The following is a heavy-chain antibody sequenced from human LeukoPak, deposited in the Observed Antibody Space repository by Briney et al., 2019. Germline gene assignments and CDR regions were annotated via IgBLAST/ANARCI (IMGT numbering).Heavy chain of an antibody. D-gene: IGHD3-3*01. Sequence: ASVKVSCKASGYTFTGYYMHWVRQAPGQGLEWMGWINPNSGGTNYAQKFQGRVTMTRDTSIRTAYMELSRLRSDDTAVYYCASKRITIFGVTSDAFDIWGQGTMVTVSS. CDR2: INPNSGGT. CDR1: GYTFTGYY. V-gene: IGHV1-2*02. CDR3: ASKRITIFGVTSDAFDI. J-gene: IGHJ3*02.